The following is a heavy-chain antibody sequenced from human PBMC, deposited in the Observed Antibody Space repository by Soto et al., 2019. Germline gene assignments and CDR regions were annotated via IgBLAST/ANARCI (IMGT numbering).Heavy chain of an antibody. CDR1: GFTFSSYG. D-gene: IGHD5-18*01. CDR3: AKDLSRGYSYGSDY. CDR2: IWYDGSNK. V-gene: IGHV3-33*06. Sequence: QVQLVESGGGVVQPGRSLRLSCAASGFTFSSYGMHWVRQAPGKGLEWVAVIWYDGSNKYYADSVKGRFTISRDNSKNTLYLQMSSLRCEDTAVYYYAKDLSRGYSYGSDYWGQGTLVTVSS. J-gene: IGHJ4*02.